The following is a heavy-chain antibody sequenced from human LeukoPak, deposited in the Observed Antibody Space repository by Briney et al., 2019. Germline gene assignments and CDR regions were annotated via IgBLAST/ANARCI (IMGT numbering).Heavy chain of an antibody. D-gene: IGHD1-26*01. J-gene: IGHJ4*02. CDR3: AKDSNVGATTFDY. CDR1: EFSFSRYA. V-gene: IGHV3-64*04. Sequence: GGSLRLSCSASEFSFSRYAMHWVRQGPGKGLEHVSTISSNGASTYYADSAKGRFTISRDNSKNTLYLQMNSLRAEDTAVYNCAKDSNVGATTFDYWGQGTLVTVSS. CDR2: ISSNGAST.